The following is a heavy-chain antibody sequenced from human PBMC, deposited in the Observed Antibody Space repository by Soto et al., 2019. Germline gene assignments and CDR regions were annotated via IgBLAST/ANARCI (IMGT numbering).Heavy chain of an antibody. V-gene: IGHV1-69*13. CDR2: IIPISGTT. CDR3: ARVRCFNGLCHTADYGMDV. CDR1: GYVFRSYG. J-gene: IGHJ6*02. Sequence: SVKVSCKASGYVFRSYGINWVRQAPGQGLEWMGGIIPISGTTNYAQKFQGRVAITADESTDTVYMELSRLRSEDTAVYFCARVRCFNGLCHTADYGMDVWGQGTTVTVSS. D-gene: IGHD2-8*01.